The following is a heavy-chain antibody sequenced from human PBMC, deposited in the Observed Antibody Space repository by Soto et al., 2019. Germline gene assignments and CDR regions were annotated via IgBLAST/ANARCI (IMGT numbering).Heavy chain of an antibody. CDR2: IYWHDYK. D-gene: IGHD3-16*01. Sequence: QITLKEPGPTLVKLKQTLTLTCTFSGFSRSTPGEALGWILQPPGKALEWIALIYWHDYKRYRPSLESSLTIAKDPSGRKVVLTMSNMGPVDTGTYYCAKLTSRITQGSFDVWGQGTPVTISS. V-gene: IGHV2-5*01. CDR3: AKLTSRITQGSFDV. CDR1: GFSRSTPGEA. J-gene: IGHJ3*01.